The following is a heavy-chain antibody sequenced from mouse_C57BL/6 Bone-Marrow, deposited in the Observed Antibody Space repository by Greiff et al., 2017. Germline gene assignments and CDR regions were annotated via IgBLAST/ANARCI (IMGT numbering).Heavy chain of an antibody. J-gene: IGHJ1*03. CDR3: ARIYYYGSIYVGLWYFDV. CDR2: IYPGSGST. D-gene: IGHD1-1*01. Sequence: VQLQQPGAELVKPGASVKMSCKASGYTFTSYWITWVKQRPGQGLEWIGDIYPGSGSTNYNEKFKSKATLTVDTSYSASYMQLSSLTSDESAVYYGARIYYYGSIYVGLWYFDVWGTGTTVTVSS. V-gene: IGHV1-55*01. CDR1: GYTFTSYW.